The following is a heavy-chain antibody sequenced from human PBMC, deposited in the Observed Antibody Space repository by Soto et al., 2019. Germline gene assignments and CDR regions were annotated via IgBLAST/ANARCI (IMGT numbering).Heavy chain of an antibody. D-gene: IGHD1-26*01. V-gene: IGHV3-30*04. CDR2: ISYDESDK. CDR3: ARDPRGSYYFDY. J-gene: IGHJ4*02. Sequence: SLRLSCAASGFSFSAYAMHWVRQAPGKGLECVAFISYDESDKYYADSVKGRFTISRDNSKDTLYLQMNSLRPEDTAVYYCARDPRGSYYFDYWGQGTLVTVSS. CDR1: GFSFSAYA.